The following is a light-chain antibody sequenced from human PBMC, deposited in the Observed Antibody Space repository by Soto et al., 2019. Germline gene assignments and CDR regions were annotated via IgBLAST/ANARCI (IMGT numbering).Light chain of an antibody. V-gene: IGKV3-15*01. J-gene: IGKJ4*01. CDR3: QQYSQSPLT. Sequence: EIVLTQSPATLSVSPGERSTLSCRAIQSVTSNLAWYQQKPGQAPRLLMYRVSTRATGIPARFGGSGSATEFTLTISSLQSEDFAVYYCQQYSQSPLTFGGGTKVDIK. CDR1: QSVTSN. CDR2: RVS.